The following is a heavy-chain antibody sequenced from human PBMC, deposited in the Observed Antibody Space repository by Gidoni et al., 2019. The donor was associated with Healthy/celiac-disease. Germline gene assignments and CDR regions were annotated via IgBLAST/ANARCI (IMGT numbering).Heavy chain of an antibody. CDR1: GFSLSTSGVG. J-gene: IGHJ4*02. D-gene: IGHD6-6*01. V-gene: IGHV2-5*02. CDR3: AQATYSSSSDRFDY. Sequence: QLTLKESGPTLVKPTQTLTLTCTFSGFSLSTSGVGVGWIRKPPGKALEWLALIYWDDDKRYSPSLKSRLTITKDTSKNQVVLTMTNMDPVDTATYYCAQATYSSSSDRFDYWGQGTLVTVSS. CDR2: IYWDDDK.